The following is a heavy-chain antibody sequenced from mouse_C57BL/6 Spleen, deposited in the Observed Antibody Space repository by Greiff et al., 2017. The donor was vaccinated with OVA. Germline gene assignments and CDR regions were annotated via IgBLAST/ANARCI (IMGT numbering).Heavy chain of an antibody. D-gene: IGHD2-1*01. J-gene: IGHJ2*01. CDR1: GFTFSSYA. V-gene: IGHV5-4*01. CDR3: ARDRGNYADY. CDR2: ISDGGSYT. Sequence: DVKLVESGGGLVKPGGSLKLSCAASGFTFSSYAMSWVRQTPEKRLEWVATISDGGSYTYYPDNVQGRFTISRDNAKNNLYLQMSHLKSEDTAMYYCARDRGNYADYWGQGTTLTVSS.